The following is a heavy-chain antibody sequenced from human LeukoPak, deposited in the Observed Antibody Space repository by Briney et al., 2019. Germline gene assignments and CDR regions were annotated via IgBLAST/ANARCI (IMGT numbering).Heavy chain of an antibody. CDR2: ISSSGSTI. Sequence: GGSLRLSCAASGFTFSDYYMSWIRQAPGKGLEWVSYISSSGSTIYYADSVKGRFTISRDNAKNSLYLQMNSLRAEDTALYYCARRADAAVASTNWCLDLWGRGTLVTVSS. D-gene: IGHD6-19*01. J-gene: IGHJ2*01. CDR3: ARRADAAVASTNWCLDL. V-gene: IGHV3-11*01. CDR1: GFTFSDYY.